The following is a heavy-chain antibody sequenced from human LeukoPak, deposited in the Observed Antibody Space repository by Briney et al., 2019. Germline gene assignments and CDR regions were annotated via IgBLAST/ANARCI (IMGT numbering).Heavy chain of an antibody. CDR3: ARVPFMVRGVIRYY. CDR1: GGSMSSSGYY. V-gene: IGHV4-39*07. J-gene: IGHJ4*02. D-gene: IGHD3-10*01. Sequence: SETLSLTCAVSGGSMSSSGYYWGWIRQPPGKGLEWIGNIYYSGSTYYNPSLKSRVTISVDTSKNQFSLKLSSVTAADTAVYYCARVPFMVRGVIRYYWGQGTLVTVSS. CDR2: IYYSGST.